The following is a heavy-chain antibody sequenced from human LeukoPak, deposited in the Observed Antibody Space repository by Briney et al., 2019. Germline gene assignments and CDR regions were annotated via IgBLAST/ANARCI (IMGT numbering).Heavy chain of an antibody. CDR1: GFTINNNY. J-gene: IGHJ4*02. CDR2: IYGADAGIT. V-gene: IGHV3-53*01. Sequence: PGGSLRLSCATSGFTINNNYMSWVRQAPGKGLEWVSVIYGADAGITYYIDSVKGRSTISRDNSRNTVYLQMNSLRAEDTAVYYCARELGDWGQGTLVTVSS. CDR3: ARELGD.